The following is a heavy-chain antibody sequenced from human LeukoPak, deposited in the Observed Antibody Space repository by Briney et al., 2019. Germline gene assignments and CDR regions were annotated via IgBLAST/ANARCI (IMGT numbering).Heavy chain of an antibody. CDR3: ARLMGTVTNYDC. CDR2: ITPDGSGD. V-gene: IGHV3-7*01. D-gene: IGHD1-7*01. Sequence: GGSLRLSCAASGFTFSNHWMSRVRQAPGRGLEWVASITPDGSGDYYMDSVKGRFTISRDNAENSLYLQMNSLGAEDTAVYYCARLMGTVTNYDCWGQGTLVTVSS. CDR1: GFTFSNHW. J-gene: IGHJ4*02.